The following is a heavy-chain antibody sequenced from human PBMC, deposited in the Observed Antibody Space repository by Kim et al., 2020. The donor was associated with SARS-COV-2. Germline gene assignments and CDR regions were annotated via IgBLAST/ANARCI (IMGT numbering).Heavy chain of an antibody. J-gene: IGHJ5*02. CDR1: GGSISSSNW. Sequence: SETLSLTCAVSGGSISSSNWWSWVRQPPGKGLEWIGEIYHSGSTNYNPSLKSRVTISIDKSKNQFSLKLSSVTAADTAVYYCASGYITMVRGVIINWFDPWGQGTLVTVSS. CDR2: IYHSGST. D-gene: IGHD3-10*01. CDR3: ASGYITMVRGVIINWFDP. V-gene: IGHV4-4*02.